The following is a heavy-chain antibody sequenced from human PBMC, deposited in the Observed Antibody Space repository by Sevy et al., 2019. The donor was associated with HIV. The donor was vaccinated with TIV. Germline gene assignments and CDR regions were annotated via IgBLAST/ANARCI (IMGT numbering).Heavy chain of an antibody. V-gene: IGHV3-23*01. CDR1: GITFSSYA. Sequence: GGSLRLSCAASGITFSSYAMNWVRQAPGKGLERVSTIYGTAGVTYYADSVKGRFTISRDNSKNTLFLQMNSLRAEDTAIYYCAGGRYDSSGSFDAFDIWGQGTMVTVSS. J-gene: IGHJ3*02. D-gene: IGHD3-22*01. CDR3: AGGRYDSSGSFDAFDI. CDR2: IYGTAGVT.